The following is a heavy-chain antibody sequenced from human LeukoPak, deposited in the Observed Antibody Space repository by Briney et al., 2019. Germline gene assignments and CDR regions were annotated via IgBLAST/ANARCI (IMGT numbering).Heavy chain of an antibody. Sequence: SQTLSLTCAVSGGSISSGGYYSRWIRQHPGKGLEWIGYIYYSGSSYYNPSLKSRVTISVDKSKNQFSLKLTSVTAADTAVYYCARGEMATPYYFDYWGQGTLVTVSS. CDR2: IYYSGSS. V-gene: IGHV4-31*11. CDR3: ARGEMATPYYFDY. D-gene: IGHD5-24*01. J-gene: IGHJ4*02. CDR1: GGSISSGGYY.